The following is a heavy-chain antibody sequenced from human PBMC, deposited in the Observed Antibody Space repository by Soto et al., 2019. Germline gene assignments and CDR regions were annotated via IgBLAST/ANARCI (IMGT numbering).Heavy chain of an antibody. D-gene: IGHD2-21*01. J-gene: IGHJ4*02. V-gene: IGHV3-15*01. CDR2: IKSKIAGGTT. CDR1: XFTFTNGW. Sequence: EVXLXXSGGGLVKPGXSLRLSCAASXFTFTNGWMSWVRQAPGXXXXXXXXIKSKIAGGTTDYIAPVKGRFTISRDDSKDMLFLQMNSLKXDXTXXXYCTTDSTQTFCDGGPCYSVQTKIHDSWGQGTLVTVXS. CDR3: TTDSTQTFCDGGPCYSVQTKIHDS.